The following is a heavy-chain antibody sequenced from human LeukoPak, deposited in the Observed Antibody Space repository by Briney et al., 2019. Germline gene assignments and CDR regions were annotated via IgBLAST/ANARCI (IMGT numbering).Heavy chain of an antibody. V-gene: IGHV4-34*01. J-gene: IGHJ4*02. CDR3: ARVALAGPSMWSIDY. CDR2: INHSGTT. CDR1: GGSFSGYY. Sequence: SETLSLTCAVYGGSFSGYYWSWIRQPPGKGLKWIGEINHSGTTYYNPSLKSRVTISVDTSKNQFSLKVRSVTAADTAMYYCARVALAGPSMWSIDYWGQGSLVTVSS. D-gene: IGHD2/OR15-2a*01.